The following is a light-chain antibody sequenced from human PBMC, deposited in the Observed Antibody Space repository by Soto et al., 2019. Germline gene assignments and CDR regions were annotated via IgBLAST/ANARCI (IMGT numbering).Light chain of an antibody. CDR2: GAS. J-gene: IGKJ1*01. Sequence: EIVMTQSPATLSVSPGERATLSCRASQSVSSNLAWYQQKPGQAPRLLIYGASTRATGIPARFSGSGSGTEFTLTISSLQSEDFAVYYCQQYGRSLWTFGPGTKVETK. V-gene: IGKV3-15*01. CDR1: QSVSSN. CDR3: QQYGRSLWT.